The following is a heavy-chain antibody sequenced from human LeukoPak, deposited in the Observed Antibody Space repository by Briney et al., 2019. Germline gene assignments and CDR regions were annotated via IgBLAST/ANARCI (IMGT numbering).Heavy chain of an antibody. J-gene: IGHJ6*02. Sequence: GRPVRLSCVASGFTFSSYAMHWVRQAPGKGLEWVAVISYDGSNKYYADSVKGRFTISRDNSKNTLYLQMNSLRAEDTAVYYCAGCSSTSCYSGLYGMDVWGQGTTVTVSS. CDR1: GFTFSSYA. CDR2: ISYDGSNK. V-gene: IGHV3-30-3*01. D-gene: IGHD2-2*02. CDR3: AGCSSTSCYSGLYGMDV.